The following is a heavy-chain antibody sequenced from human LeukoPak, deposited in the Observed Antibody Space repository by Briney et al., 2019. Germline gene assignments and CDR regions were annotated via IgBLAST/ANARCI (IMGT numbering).Heavy chain of an antibody. D-gene: IGHD2-8*01. J-gene: IGHJ6*03. CDR2: IRYDGSNK. CDR1: GFTFSSYG. Sequence: GGSLRLSCAASGFTFSSYGMHWVRQAPGKGLEWVAFIRYDGSNKYYADSVKGRFTISRDSSKNILYLQLNSLRAEDTAVYYCAKDRCSNGIGCYYYYMDVWGKGTTVTISS. CDR3: AKDRCSNGIGCYYYYMDV. V-gene: IGHV3-30*02.